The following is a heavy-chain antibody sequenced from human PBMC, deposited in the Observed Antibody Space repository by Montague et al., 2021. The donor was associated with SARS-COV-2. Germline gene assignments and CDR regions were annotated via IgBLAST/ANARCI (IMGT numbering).Heavy chain of an antibody. J-gene: IGHJ3*02. Sequence: SLRLSCAASGFTFSSYAMHWVRQAPGKGLEWVAVISYDGSNKYYADSVKGRFTISRDNSKNTLYLQMNSLRAEDTAVYYCARNAPSPGSVLLWFGELSPDAFDIWGQGTVVTVSS. V-gene: IGHV3-30-3*01. CDR2: ISYDGSNK. D-gene: IGHD3-10*01. CDR3: ARNAPSPGSVLLWFGELSPDAFDI. CDR1: GFTFSSYA.